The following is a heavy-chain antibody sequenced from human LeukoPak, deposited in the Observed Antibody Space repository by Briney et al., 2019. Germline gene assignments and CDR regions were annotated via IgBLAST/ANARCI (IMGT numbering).Heavy chain of an antibody. Sequence: PSETLSLTCAVYGGSFSGYYWSWIRQPPGKGLEWIGSIYYSGSTYYNPSLKSRVTISVDTSKNQFSLKLSSVTAADTAVYYCARLTRGYSGGYGPFDYWGQGTLVTVSS. CDR2: IYYSGST. V-gene: IGHV4-34*01. D-gene: IGHD5-12*01. CDR1: GGSFSGYY. CDR3: ARLTRGYSGGYGPFDY. J-gene: IGHJ4*02.